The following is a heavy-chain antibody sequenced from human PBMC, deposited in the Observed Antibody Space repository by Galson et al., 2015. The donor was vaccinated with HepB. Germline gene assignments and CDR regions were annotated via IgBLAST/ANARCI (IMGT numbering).Heavy chain of an antibody. CDR3: ARDFSPLEGTPLAVWDN. CDR2: ISAYNGNT. J-gene: IGHJ4*02. CDR1: GYRFTNYG. D-gene: IGHD1-7*01. V-gene: IGHV1-18*04. Sequence: SVKVSCKASGYRFTNYGITWVRQAPGQGLEWMGWISAYNGNTNYAQKFQGRVSMTTDTSTSTSYMDLRSLKSDDTAVYYCARDFSPLEGTPLAVWDNWGQGTLVTVSS.